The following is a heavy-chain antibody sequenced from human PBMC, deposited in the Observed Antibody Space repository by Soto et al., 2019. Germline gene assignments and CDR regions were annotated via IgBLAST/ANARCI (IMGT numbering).Heavy chain of an antibody. CDR1: GYSFTSYW. V-gene: IGHV5-51*01. D-gene: IGHD2-15*01. Sequence: AGESLKISCKGSGYSFTSYWIGWVRQMPGKGLEWMGIIYPGDSDTRYSPSFQGQVTISADKSISTAYLQWSSLKASDTAMYYCARVNHCSGSSCYANWFDPWGQGTLVTVSS. J-gene: IGHJ5*02. CDR2: IYPGDSDT. CDR3: ARVNHCSGSSCYANWFDP.